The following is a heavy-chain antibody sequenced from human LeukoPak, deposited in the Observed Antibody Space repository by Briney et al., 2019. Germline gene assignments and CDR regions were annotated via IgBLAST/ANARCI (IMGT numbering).Heavy chain of an antibody. CDR3: AKGQQQLGPY. Sequence: PGGSLRLSCAASGFTFKDYAMGWVRQTPGKGLEWVSGIRYNGANAYYADSVKGRFTISRDNSKATLYLQMNSLRADDTAVYYCAKGQQQLGPYWGQGTLVTVSS. J-gene: IGHJ4*02. D-gene: IGHD6-13*01. V-gene: IGHV3-23*01. CDR1: GFTFKDYA. CDR2: IRYNGANA.